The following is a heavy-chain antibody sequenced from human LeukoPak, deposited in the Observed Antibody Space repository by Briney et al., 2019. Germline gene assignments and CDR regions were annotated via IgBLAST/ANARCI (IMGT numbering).Heavy chain of an antibody. V-gene: IGHV3-7*01. CDR2: IKQDGSEK. Sequence: GGSLRLSCAASGFTFSSYWMSWVRQAPGKGLEWVANIKQDGSEKYYVDSVKGRFTISRDNAKNTLYLQMNSLRAEDTAVYYCARASDPDYYDSSEETFDIWGQGTMVTVSS. CDR3: ARASDPDYYDSSEETFDI. CDR1: GFTFSSYW. J-gene: IGHJ3*02. D-gene: IGHD3-22*01.